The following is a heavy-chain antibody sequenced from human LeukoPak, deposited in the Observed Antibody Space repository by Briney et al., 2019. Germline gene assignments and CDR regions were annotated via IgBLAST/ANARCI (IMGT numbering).Heavy chain of an antibody. Sequence: SETLSLTCTVYGGSLSGYYWSWIRQPPGKGLEWIGEINHSGSTNYNPSLKSRVTISVDTSKNQFSLKLSSVTAADTAVYYCARGRSGYVYGMDVWGQGTTVTVSS. V-gene: IGHV4-34*01. CDR2: INHSGST. CDR3: ARGRSGYVYGMDV. CDR1: GGSLSGYY. D-gene: IGHD5-12*01. J-gene: IGHJ6*02.